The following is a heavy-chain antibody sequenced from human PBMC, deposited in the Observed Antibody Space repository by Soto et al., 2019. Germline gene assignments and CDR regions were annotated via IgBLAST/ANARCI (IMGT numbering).Heavy chain of an antibody. D-gene: IGHD2-21*02. CDR1: GFSLSTSGVG. CDR2: IYWDDDK. V-gene: IGHV2-5*02. J-gene: IGHJ5*02. CDR3: AHDRLGNCDQDNWFDP. Sequence: QITLKESGPTLVKPTQTLTLTCTFSGFSLSTSGVGVGWIRQPPGKALEWLALIYWDDDKRYSPSLKSRLTITKDTSKNQVVLTMTNMDPVDTATYYCAHDRLGNCDQDNWFDPWGQGTLVTVSS.